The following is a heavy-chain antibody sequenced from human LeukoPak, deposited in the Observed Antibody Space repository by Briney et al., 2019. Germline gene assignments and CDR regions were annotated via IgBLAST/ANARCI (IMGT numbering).Heavy chain of an antibody. CDR1: GFTVSNNY. D-gene: IGHD6-6*01. J-gene: IGHJ4*02. V-gene: IGHV3-66*01. CDR3: ARDYSSSSGVGY. Sequence: PGGSLRLSCVVSGFTVSNNYMSWVRQAPRKGLEWVSLIYSGGSTYYADSVKGRFTISRDNSKNTLYLQMNSLRAEDTAVYYCARDYSSSSGVGYWGQGTLVTVSS. CDR2: IYSGGST.